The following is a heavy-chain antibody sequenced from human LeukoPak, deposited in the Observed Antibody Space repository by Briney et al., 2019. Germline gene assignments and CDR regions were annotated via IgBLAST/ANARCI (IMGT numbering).Heavy chain of an antibody. CDR1: GGSFSGYY. CDR3: ARWYYDFWSGYYVDY. J-gene: IGHJ4*02. CDR2: INHSGST. D-gene: IGHD3-3*01. Sequence: SETLSPTCAVYGGSFSGYYWSWIRQLPGKGLEWIGEINHSGSTNYNPSLKSRVTISVDTSKNQFSLKLSSVTAADTAVYYCARWYYDFWSGYYVDYWGQGTLVTVSP. V-gene: IGHV4-34*01.